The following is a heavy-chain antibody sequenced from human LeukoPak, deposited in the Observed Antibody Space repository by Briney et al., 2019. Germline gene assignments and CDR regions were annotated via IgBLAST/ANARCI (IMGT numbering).Heavy chain of an antibody. D-gene: IGHD2-2*01. CDR3: ARNLGYDDTPDAFDI. CDR2: ISAYNGNT. V-gene: IGHV1-18*01. Sequence: ASVKVSCKASGYTFTSYGISWVRQAPGQGLEWMGWISAYNGNTKYAQKLQGRVTMTTDTSTSTAYMELRSLRSDDTAVYYCARNLGYDDTPDAFDIWGQGTMVTVSS. J-gene: IGHJ3*02. CDR1: GYTFTSYG.